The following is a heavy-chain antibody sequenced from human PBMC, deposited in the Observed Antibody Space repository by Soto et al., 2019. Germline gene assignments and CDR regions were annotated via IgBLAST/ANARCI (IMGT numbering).Heavy chain of an antibody. CDR3: ARRGVAGALDV. CDR1: GFTFSSYS. J-gene: IGHJ6*02. Sequence: GGSLRLSCTASGFTFSSYSMQWVCQAPGKGLVWVSHISPDGSTTSHADSVKGRFTISRDNAKNTLYLQTNSLRAEDTAVYYCARRGVAGALDVWGQGTTVTVSS. CDR2: ISPDGSTT. D-gene: IGHD2-21*01. V-gene: IGHV3-74*01.